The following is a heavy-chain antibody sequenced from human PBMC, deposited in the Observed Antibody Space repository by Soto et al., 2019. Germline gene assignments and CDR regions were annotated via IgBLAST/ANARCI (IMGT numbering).Heavy chain of an antibody. V-gene: IGHV4-34*01. CDR2: INHRGST. CDR3: ARDIVVLPAANRYGLDA. D-gene: IGHD2-2*01. Sequence: PSETLSLTCAVYGASLSGYYWTWIRQTPGKGQEWIGEINHRGSTKYNPSLKSRVIISADTSKNQFSLKLASVTAADTAVYFCARDIVVLPAANRYGLDAWGQGTTVTVSS. J-gene: IGHJ6*02. CDR1: GASLSGYY.